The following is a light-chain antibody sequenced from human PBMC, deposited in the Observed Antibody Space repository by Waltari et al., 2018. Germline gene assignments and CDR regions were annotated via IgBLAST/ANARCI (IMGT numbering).Light chain of an antibody. CDR3: AAWDDSLDGLYV. J-gene: IGLJ1*01. CDR2: SDN. V-gene: IGLV1-44*01. CDR1: ASNIGSTT. Sequence: QSVLTQPPSASGTPGQRVTISCSGGASNIGSTTVNWYQQLPTTAPKLLSYSDNERPSGVPDRFSGSKSGASASLAISGLQSEDEADYYCAAWDDSLDGLYVFGTGTKVTVL.